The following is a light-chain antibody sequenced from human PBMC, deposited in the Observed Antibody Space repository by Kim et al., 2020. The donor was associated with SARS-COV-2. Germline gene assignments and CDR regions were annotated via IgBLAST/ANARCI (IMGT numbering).Light chain of an antibody. Sequence: ETVLTQSPATLSVSPGERATLSCRASQSVDSRLAWYQQKPGQAPRLLIYDASTRATGIPARFSGSGSGTEFTLTISSLQSEDFALYYCQQYNDWPPWTFGQGTKVDIK. CDR3: QQYNDWPPWT. J-gene: IGKJ1*01. V-gene: IGKV3-15*01. CDR2: DAS. CDR1: QSVDSR.